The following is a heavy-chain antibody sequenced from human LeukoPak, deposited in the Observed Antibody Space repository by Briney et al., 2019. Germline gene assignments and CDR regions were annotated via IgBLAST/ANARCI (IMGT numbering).Heavy chain of an antibody. J-gene: IGHJ6*03. CDR3: AREGYGSGSYYLYYYYYYMDV. D-gene: IGHD3-10*01. CDR2: IYYSGST. V-gene: IGHV4-39*02. Sequence: SETLSLTCTVSGGSISSSSYYWGWIRQPPGKGLEWIGSIYYSGSTYYNPSLKSRVTISVDTSKNQFSLKLSSVTAADTAVYYCAREGYGSGSYYLYYYYYYMDVWGKGNTVTVYS. CDR1: GGSISSSSYY.